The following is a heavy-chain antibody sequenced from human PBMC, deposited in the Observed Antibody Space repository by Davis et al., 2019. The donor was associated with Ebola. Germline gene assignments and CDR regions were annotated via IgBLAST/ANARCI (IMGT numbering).Heavy chain of an antibody. J-gene: IGHJ4*02. D-gene: IGHD5-18*01. CDR2: IQYDGSNK. CDR3: AKDEGYSYAPGYY. CDR1: GFTFSSYG. V-gene: IGHV3-30*02. Sequence: GESLKISCAASGFTFSSYGMHWVRQAPGKGLEWVAFIQYDGSNKYYADSVKGRFTISRDNSKNTLYLQMNSLRAEDTAVCYCAKDEGYSYAPGYYWGQGTLVTVSS.